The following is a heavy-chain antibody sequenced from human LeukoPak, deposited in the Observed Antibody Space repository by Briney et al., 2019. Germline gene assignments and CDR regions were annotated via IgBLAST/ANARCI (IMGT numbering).Heavy chain of an antibody. CDR3: ARELRLYCSTTSCQNWFDP. V-gene: IGHV4-59*01. D-gene: IGHD2-2*01. CDR2: IYYSGST. J-gene: IGHJ5*02. CDR1: GGSISSYY. Sequence: SETLSLTCTVSGGSISSYYWSWIRQPPAKGLEWIGYIYYSGSTNYNPSLTSRVTISGDTSKNQFSLKLSSVTAADTAMYYCARELRLYCSTTSCQNWFDPWGQGTLVTVSS.